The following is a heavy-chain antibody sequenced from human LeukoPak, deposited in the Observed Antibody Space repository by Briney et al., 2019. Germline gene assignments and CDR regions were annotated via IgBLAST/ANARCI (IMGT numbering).Heavy chain of an antibody. J-gene: IGHJ4*02. Sequence: GGSLRLSCAASGFAFSRHAMYWVRQAPGKGLEWVAVLSSDGTDKHYADSVKGRFTISRDNSKSTLYLQMNSLRGEDTAIYYCAKDLSGAADYYFDYWGQGTLVTVSS. V-gene: IGHV3-30-3*01. CDR1: GFAFSRHA. D-gene: IGHD3-10*01. CDR2: LSSDGTDK. CDR3: AKDLSGAADYYFDY.